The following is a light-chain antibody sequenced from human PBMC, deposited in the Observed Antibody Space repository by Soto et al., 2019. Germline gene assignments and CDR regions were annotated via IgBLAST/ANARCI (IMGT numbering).Light chain of an antibody. V-gene: IGKV1-8*01. CDR3: QQSYSTPRT. J-gene: IGKJ5*01. CDR1: QGISSY. CDR2: AAS. Sequence: AIRMTQSPSSFSASTVDRATITCRASQGISSYLAWYQQKPGKAPKLLIYAASTLQSGVPSRFSGSGSGTDFTLTISSLQPEDFATYYCQQSYSTPRTFGQGTRLEI.